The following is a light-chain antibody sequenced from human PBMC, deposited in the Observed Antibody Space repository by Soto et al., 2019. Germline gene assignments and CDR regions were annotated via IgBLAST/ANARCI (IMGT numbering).Light chain of an antibody. CDR2: GSS. V-gene: IGKV3-20*01. Sequence: VLTQSPCTLSLSPGERATLSCRASQTLSSRHLAWYQQKPGQAPRLLIYGSSSRATDIPDRFSGSGSGTDFTLTISTLEPEDFAIYYCQYLNGVPTITFGQGTRLEIK. CDR1: QTLSSRH. CDR3: QYLNGVPTIT. J-gene: IGKJ5*01.